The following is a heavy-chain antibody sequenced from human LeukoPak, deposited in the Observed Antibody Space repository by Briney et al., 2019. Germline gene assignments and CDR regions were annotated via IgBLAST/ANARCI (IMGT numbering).Heavy chain of an antibody. CDR2: ISGSGGST. V-gene: IGHV3-23*01. CDR3: TRVGYIDEGIDY. CDR1: GFTFSSYA. J-gene: IGHJ4*02. D-gene: IGHD5-24*01. Sequence: GGSLRLSCAASGFTFSSYALSWVRQAPGKGLEWVSAISGSGGSTYHADSVKGRFTISRDNSKSTLYLQMNSLRVEDTAIYYCTRVGYIDEGIDYWGQGTLVTVSS.